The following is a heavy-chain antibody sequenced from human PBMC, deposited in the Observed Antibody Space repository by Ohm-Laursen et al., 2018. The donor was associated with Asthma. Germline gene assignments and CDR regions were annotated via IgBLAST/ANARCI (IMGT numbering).Heavy chain of an antibody. D-gene: IGHD6-19*01. CDR2: IWYDGSNK. J-gene: IGHJ4*02. CDR3: ARPKESGWYHFDY. V-gene: IGHV3-33*01. Sequence: SLRLSCSASGFTFSSYGMHWVRQAPGKGLEWVAVIWYDGSNKYYADSVKGRFTISRDNSKNTLYLQMNSLRAEDTAVYYCARPKESGWYHFDYWGQGTLVTVSS. CDR1: GFTFSSYG.